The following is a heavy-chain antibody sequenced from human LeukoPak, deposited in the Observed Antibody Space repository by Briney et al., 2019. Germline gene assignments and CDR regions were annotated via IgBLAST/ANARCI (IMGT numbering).Heavy chain of an antibody. CDR1: GFTFDDYA. V-gene: IGHV3-23*01. J-gene: IGHJ4*02. CDR3: AKDRDIVVVVEYYFDY. Sequence: GRSLRLSCAASGFTFDDYALHWVRQAPGKGLEWVSAISGSGGSTYYADSVKGRFTISRDNSKNTLYLQMNSLRAEDTAVYYCAKDRDIVVVVEYYFDYWGQGTLATVSS. CDR2: ISGSGGST. D-gene: IGHD2-15*01.